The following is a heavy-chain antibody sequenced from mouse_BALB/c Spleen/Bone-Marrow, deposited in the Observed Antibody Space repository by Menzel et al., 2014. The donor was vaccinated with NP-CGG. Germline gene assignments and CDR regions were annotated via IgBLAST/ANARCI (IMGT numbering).Heavy chain of an antibody. D-gene: IGHD2-10*02. J-gene: IGHJ2*01. CDR2: INPSTGYP. V-gene: IGHV1-7*01. Sequence: VQRVESGAELAKPGASVRMSCKASGYPFTDYWLHWVQQRPGPGLEWIGYINPSTGYPDSIQKLKAKPTLPAAKSSSTAYMQLSGDRAEDTADYNCAREKYGPPGGKYRGEGTTLTDSS. CDR3: AREKYGPPGGKY. CDR1: GYPFTDYW.